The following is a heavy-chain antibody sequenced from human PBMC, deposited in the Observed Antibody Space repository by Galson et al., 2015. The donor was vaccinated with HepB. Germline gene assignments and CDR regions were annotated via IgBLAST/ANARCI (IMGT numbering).Heavy chain of an antibody. CDR2: IVVGSGNT. Sequence: SVKVSCKASGFTFTSSAMQWVRQARGQRLEWIGWIVVGSGNTNYAQKFQERVTITRDMSTSTAYMELSSLRSEDTAVYYCAADPGIAAAGTVWFDPWGQGTLVTVSS. J-gene: IGHJ5*02. CDR3: AADPGIAAAGTVWFDP. CDR1: GFTFTSSA. V-gene: IGHV1-58*02. D-gene: IGHD6-13*01.